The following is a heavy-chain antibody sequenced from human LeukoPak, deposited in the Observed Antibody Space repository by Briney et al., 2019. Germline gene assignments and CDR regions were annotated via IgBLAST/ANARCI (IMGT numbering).Heavy chain of an antibody. V-gene: IGHV6-1*01. Sequence: SQTLSLTCAISGDSVSSNSAVWNWIRQSPSRGLEWLGRTYYKSKWSSDFAISVKSRITINPDTSKNQFSLHLNSVTPEDTAVYYCARGDIALDYWGQGTLLTVSS. J-gene: IGHJ4*02. CDR3: ARGDIALDY. CDR2: TYYKSKWSS. CDR1: GDSVSSNSAV. D-gene: IGHD5-12*01.